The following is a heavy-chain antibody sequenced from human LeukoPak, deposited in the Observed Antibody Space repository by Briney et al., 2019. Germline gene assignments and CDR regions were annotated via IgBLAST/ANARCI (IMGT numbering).Heavy chain of an antibody. Sequence: PGGSLRLSCAASGFIFSVYSVNWVRQAPGKGREWVSSISSSGSYIYYAHSMQGRFTISRDNAKNSLFLQMRRLRAEDTAVYYCVRDLGEIQLWSSYYFDSWGQGTLVTVSS. CDR2: ISSSGSYI. V-gene: IGHV3-21*01. D-gene: IGHD5-18*01. J-gene: IGHJ4*02. CDR1: GFIFSVYS. CDR3: VRDLGEIQLWSSYYFDS.